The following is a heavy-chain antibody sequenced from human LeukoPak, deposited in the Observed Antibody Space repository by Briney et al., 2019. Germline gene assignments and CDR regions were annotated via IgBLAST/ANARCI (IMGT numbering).Heavy chain of an antibody. D-gene: IGHD3-22*01. Sequence: SETLSLTCTVSGGSISSGSYYWSWIRQPTGKGLEWIGRIYTSGSTNYNPSPKSRVTISVDTSKNQFSLKLSSVTAADTAVYYCARDASDYYDSSGYSHFDYWGQGTLVTVSS. V-gene: IGHV4-61*02. CDR1: GGSISSGSYY. J-gene: IGHJ4*02. CDR2: IYTSGST. CDR3: ARDASDYYDSSGYSHFDY.